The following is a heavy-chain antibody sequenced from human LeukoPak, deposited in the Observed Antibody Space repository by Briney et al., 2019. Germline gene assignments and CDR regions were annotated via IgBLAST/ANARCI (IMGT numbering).Heavy chain of an antibody. D-gene: IGHD6-6*01. Sequence: GGSLRLSCAASGFTFSSYAIHWVRQAPGKGLEWVTVMSHDGSDEYYADSVKGRFSIPRDNSKSTLSLQLNSLRPEDTAVYYCAGDRGSSSMSMSLIDYWGQGTLVTVSS. CDR3: AGDRGSSSMSMSLIDY. V-gene: IGHV3-30*04. CDR1: GFTFSSYA. CDR2: MSHDGSDE. J-gene: IGHJ4*02.